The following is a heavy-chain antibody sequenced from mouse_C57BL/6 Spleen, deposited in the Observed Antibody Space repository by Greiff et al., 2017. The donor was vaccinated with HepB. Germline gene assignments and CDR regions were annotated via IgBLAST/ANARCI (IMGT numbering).Heavy chain of an antibody. J-gene: IGHJ4*01. Sequence: QVQLQQPGAELVRPGSSVKLSCKASGYTFTSYWMHWVKQRPRQGLEWIGNIDPSDSETHYNQKFKDKATLTVDKSSSTAYMQLSSLTSEDSAVYYCARRYGSSYHAMDYWGQGTSVTVSS. D-gene: IGHD1-1*01. CDR2: IDPSDSET. V-gene: IGHV1-52*01. CDR3: ARRYGSSYHAMDY. CDR1: GYTFTSYW.